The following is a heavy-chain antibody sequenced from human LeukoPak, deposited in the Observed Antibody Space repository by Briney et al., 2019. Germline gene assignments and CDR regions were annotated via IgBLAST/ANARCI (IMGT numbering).Heavy chain of an antibody. D-gene: IGHD2-2*01. CDR3: ARDSIVVVPAAPRYYYYYMDV. CDR1: GGSISSYY. Sequence: SETLSLTCTVSGGSISSYYWSWIRQPPGKGLEWIGYIYHSGSTYYNPSLKSRVTISVDRSKNQFSLKLSSVTAADTAVYYCARDSIVVVPAAPRYYYYYMDVWGKGTTVTVSS. V-gene: IGHV4-59*12. CDR2: IYHSGST. J-gene: IGHJ6*03.